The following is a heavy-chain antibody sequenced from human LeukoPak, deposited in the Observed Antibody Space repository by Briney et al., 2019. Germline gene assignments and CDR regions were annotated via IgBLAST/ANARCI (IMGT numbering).Heavy chain of an antibody. CDR2: IWYDGSNK. V-gene: IGHV3-33*01. Sequence: PGGSLRLSCAASGFTFSSYGMHWVRQAPGKGLVWVAVIWYDGSNKYYADSVKGRFTISRDNSKNTLHLQMNSLRAEDTAVYYCARVGETYCSSTSCIYYYGMDVWGQGTTVTVSS. D-gene: IGHD2-2*01. J-gene: IGHJ6*02. CDR1: GFTFSSYG. CDR3: ARVGETYCSSTSCIYYYGMDV.